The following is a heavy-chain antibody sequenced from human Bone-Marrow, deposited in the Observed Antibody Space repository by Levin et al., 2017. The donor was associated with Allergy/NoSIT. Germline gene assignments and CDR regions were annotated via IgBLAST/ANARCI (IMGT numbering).Heavy chain of an antibody. Sequence: SQTLSLTCTVSGGSISRSPYYWVWIRQPPGKGLEWIGSIYYIGNTYYNPSLKSRATISVDTSKNLFSLKLTSVTAADTDVYYCAREGTPQSWDYWGQGTLVTVSS. CDR1: GGSISRSPYY. J-gene: IGHJ4*01. V-gene: IGHV4-39*07. D-gene: IGHD1-14*01. CDR2: IYYIGNT. CDR3: AREGTPQSWDY.